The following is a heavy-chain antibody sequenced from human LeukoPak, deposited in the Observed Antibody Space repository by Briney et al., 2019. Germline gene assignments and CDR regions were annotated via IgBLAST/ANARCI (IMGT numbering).Heavy chain of an antibody. D-gene: IGHD3-10*01. CDR3: ARVSYYYGSGSSYVLDI. Sequence: SETLSLTCAVYGGSFSGYYWSWIRQPPGKGLEWIGEINHSGSTNYNPSLKRRVTISVDKSENQIALRLSSVTAADTAVYYCARVSYYYGSGSSYVLDIWGQGTAVIVSS. CDR2: INHSGST. V-gene: IGHV4-34*01. J-gene: IGHJ3*02. CDR1: GGSFSGYY.